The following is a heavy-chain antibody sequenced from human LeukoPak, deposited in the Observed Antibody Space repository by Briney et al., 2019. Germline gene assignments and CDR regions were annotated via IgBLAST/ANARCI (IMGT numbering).Heavy chain of an antibody. J-gene: IGHJ4*02. CDR2: INHSGST. Sequence: SETLSLTCAVYGGSFSGDYWSWIRQPPGKGLEWIGEINHSGSTNYNPSLKSRVTISVDTSKNQFSLKLSSVTAADTAVYYCARAPYSSGWLGLVDYWGQGTLVTVSS. D-gene: IGHD6-19*01. CDR3: ARAPYSSGWLGLVDY. V-gene: IGHV4-34*01. CDR1: GGSFSGDY.